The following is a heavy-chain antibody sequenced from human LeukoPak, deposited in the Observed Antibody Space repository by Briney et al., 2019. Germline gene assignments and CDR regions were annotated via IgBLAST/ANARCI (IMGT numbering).Heavy chain of an antibody. D-gene: IGHD3-9*01. CDR1: GGSFSGYY. V-gene: IGHV4-34*01. J-gene: IGHJ4*02. CDR3: ARHPIPNNYDILTGGFDY. Sequence: PSETLSLTCAVYGGSFSGYYWSWIRQPPGKGLEWIGEINHSGSTNYNPSLKSRVTISVDTSKNQFSLKLSSVTAADTAVYYCARHPIPNNYDILTGGFDYWGQGTLVTVSS. CDR2: INHSGST.